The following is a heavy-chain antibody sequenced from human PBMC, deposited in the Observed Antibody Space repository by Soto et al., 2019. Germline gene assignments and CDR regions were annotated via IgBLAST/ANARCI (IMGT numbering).Heavy chain of an antibody. V-gene: IGHV5-51*01. CDR3: ARSRYSNYGYYYYGMDV. D-gene: IGHD4-4*01. CDR2: IYPGDSDT. J-gene: IGHJ6*02. CDR1: GYSFTSYW. Sequence: GESLKISCKGSGYSFTSYWIGWVRQMPVKGLEWMGIIYPGDSDTRYSPSFQGQVTISADKSISTAYLQWSSLKASDTAMYYCARSRYSNYGYYYYGMDVWGQGTTVTVSS.